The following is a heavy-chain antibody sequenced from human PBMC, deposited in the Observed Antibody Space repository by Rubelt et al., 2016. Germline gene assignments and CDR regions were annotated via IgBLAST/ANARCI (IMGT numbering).Heavy chain of an antibody. CDR3: ARQGRSTGPWSV. Sequence: QVQLQESGPKLVKPSESLSLTCTVSGDSITTYFWSWIRQPPGKGLEWIGYNLYSGSANYNPSLKSRVTISLVTSKNQFSLKLSSVTTADTAVYYCARQGRSTGPWSVWGQGTLVTVSS. CDR1: GDSITTYF. D-gene: IGHD1-26*01. CDR2: NLYSGSA. V-gene: IGHV4-59*01. J-gene: IGHJ4*02.